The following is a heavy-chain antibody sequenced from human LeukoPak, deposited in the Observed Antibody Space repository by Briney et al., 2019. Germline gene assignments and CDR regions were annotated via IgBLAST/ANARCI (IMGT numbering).Heavy chain of an antibody. CDR1: GGSFSGYY. CDR2: INHSGST. Sequence: SETLSLTCAVHGGSFSGYYWSWIRQPPGKGLEWIGEINHSGSTNYNPSLKSRVTISVDTSKNQFSLKLSSVTAADTAVYYCARGDGRYYYGSGSEYYFDYWGQGTLVTVSS. CDR3: ARGDGRYYYGSGSEYYFDY. D-gene: IGHD3-10*01. J-gene: IGHJ4*02. V-gene: IGHV4-34*01.